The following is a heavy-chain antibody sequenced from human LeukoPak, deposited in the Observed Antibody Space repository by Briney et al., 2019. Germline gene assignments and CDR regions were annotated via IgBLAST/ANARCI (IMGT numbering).Heavy chain of an antibody. D-gene: IGHD2-2*02. CDR1: GFTFPPPP. V-gene: IGHV3-23*01. CDR3: AKGRYQLLYLFDY. J-gene: IGHJ4*02. CDR2: ISGSGGST. Sequence: GGSLRLSCAASGFTFPPPPPRRAPPPPRQRPARLSAISGSGGSTYYADSVKGRFTISRDNSKNTLYLQMNSLRAEDTAVYYCAKGRYQLLYLFDYWGQGTLVTVSS.